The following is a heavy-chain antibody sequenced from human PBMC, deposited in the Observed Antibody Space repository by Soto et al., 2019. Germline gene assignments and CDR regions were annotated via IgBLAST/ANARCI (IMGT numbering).Heavy chain of an antibody. D-gene: IGHD2-15*01. CDR1: GFTVSSHY. V-gene: IGHV3-53*04. J-gene: IGHJ4*02. Sequence: GGSLRLSCAASGFTVSSHYMNWVRQAPGKGLEWVSVIYSGGNTYYADSVKGRFTISRHNSKNTLYLQMNSLRTEDTAVYYCARSECSGGSCFSPYFVYWGLGTLVTVSS. CDR2: IYSGGNT. CDR3: ARSECSGGSCFSPYFVY.